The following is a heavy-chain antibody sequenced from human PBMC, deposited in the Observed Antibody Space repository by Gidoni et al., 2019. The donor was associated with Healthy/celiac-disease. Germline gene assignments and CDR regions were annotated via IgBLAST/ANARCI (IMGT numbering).Heavy chain of an antibody. CDR1: GGSISSSSYY. D-gene: IGHD6-13*01. V-gene: IGHV4-39*01. Sequence: QLQLQESGPGLVKPSETLSLTCTVSGGSISSSSYYWGWIRQPPGKGLEWIGSIYYSGSTYYNPSLKRRVTISVDTSKNQFSLKLSSVTAADTAVYYCARLGYSSSRFDYWGQGTLVTVSS. CDR2: IYYSGST. CDR3: ARLGYSSSRFDY. J-gene: IGHJ4*02.